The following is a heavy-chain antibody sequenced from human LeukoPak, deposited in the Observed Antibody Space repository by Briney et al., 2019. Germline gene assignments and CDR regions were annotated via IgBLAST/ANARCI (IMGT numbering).Heavy chain of an antibody. CDR2: IYTSGST. Sequence: PSETLSLTCTVSGGSISSGSYYWSWIRQPAGKGLEWIGRIYTSGSTNYNPSLNSRATISVDTSQNQFSLKVNSVTAADTAVYYCARVYSTGWNYFDNWGQGTLVTVSS. CDR1: GGSISSGSYY. V-gene: IGHV4-61*02. D-gene: IGHD6-19*01. CDR3: ARVYSTGWNYFDN. J-gene: IGHJ4*02.